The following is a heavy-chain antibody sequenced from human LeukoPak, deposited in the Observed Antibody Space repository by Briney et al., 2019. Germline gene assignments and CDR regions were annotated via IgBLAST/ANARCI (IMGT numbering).Heavy chain of an antibody. CDR1: GGSISSYY. CDR2: IYYSGST. CDR3: ASEGIYGDLSY. V-gene: IGHV4-59*08. J-gene: IGHJ4*02. Sequence: SETLSLTCTVSGGSISSYYWSWIRQPPGKGLEWIGYIYYSGSTNYNPSLKSRVTISVDTSKNQFSLKLSSVTAADTAVYYCASEGIYGDLSYWGQGTLVTVSS. D-gene: IGHD4-17*01.